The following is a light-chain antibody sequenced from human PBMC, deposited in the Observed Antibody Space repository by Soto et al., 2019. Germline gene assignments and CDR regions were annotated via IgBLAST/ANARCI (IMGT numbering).Light chain of an antibody. CDR1: QLFSSN. Sequence: EIVMMQSPATLSVSPGESVTLSCRASQLFSSNLAWYQHKPGQAPRLLIYGVTTRDTGAPDRFSGSASGTEFTLTISSLQSEDFAVYYCQQYNNWPRTFGQGTRLEIK. V-gene: IGKV3-15*01. CDR2: GVT. J-gene: IGKJ5*01. CDR3: QQYNNWPRT.